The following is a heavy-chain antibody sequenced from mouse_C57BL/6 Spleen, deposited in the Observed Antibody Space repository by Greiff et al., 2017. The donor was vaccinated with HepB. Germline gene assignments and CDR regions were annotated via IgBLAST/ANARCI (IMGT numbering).Heavy chain of an antibody. D-gene: IGHD1-1*01. Sequence: QVQLQQSGPELVKPGASVKISCKASGYAFSSSWMNWVKQRPGKGLEWIGRIYPGDGDTNYNGKFKGKATLTADKSSSTAYMQLSSLPSDDSAVYFFARSYYGLWYFDVWGTRTTVTVSS. V-gene: IGHV1-82*01. CDR2: IYPGDGDT. J-gene: IGHJ1*03. CDR1: GYAFSSSW. CDR3: ARSYYGLWYFDV.